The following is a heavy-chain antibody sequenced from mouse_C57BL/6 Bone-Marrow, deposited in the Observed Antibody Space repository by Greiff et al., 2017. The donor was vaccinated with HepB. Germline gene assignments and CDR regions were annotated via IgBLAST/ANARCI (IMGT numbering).Heavy chain of an antibody. CDR2: ISNGGGST. CDR1: GFTFSDYY. V-gene: IGHV5-12*01. D-gene: IGHD1-1*01. Sequence: DVMLVESGGGLVQPGGSLKLSCAASGFTFSDYYMYWVRQTPEKRLEWVAYISNGGGSTYYPDTVKGRFTISRDNAKNTLYLQMSRLKSEDTAMYYCAKPYYGSSPAWFAYWGQGTLVTVSA. CDR3: AKPYYGSSPAWFAY. J-gene: IGHJ3*01.